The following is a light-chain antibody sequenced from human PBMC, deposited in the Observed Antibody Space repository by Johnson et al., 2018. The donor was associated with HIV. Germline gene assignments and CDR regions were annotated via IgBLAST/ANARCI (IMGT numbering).Light chain of an antibody. J-gene: IGLJ1*01. V-gene: IGLV1-51*01. Sequence: QSVLTQPPSVSAAPGQKVTISCSGSSSNIGNNYVSWYQQLPGTAPKLLIYDNNKRPSGIPDRFSGSKSGTSATLGITGLQTGDEADYYCGTWDSSLTIGGVVAAATK. CDR2: DNN. CDR3: GTWDSSLTIGGV. CDR1: SSNIGNNY.